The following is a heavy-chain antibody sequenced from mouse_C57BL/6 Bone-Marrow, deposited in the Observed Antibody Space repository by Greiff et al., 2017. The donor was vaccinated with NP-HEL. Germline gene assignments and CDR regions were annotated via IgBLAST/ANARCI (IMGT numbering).Heavy chain of an antibody. D-gene: IGHD2-3*01. CDR1: GYTFTSYW. CDR3: ARYPLWLLRPWYFDV. CDR2: IHPNSGST. J-gene: IGHJ1*03. V-gene: IGHV1-64*01. Sequence: QVQLQQPGAELVKPGASVKLSCKASGYTFTSYWMHWVKQRPGQGLEWIGMIHPNSGSTNYNEKFKSKATLTVDKSSSTAYMQLSSLTSEDSAVYYCARYPLWLLRPWYFDVWGTGTTVTVSS.